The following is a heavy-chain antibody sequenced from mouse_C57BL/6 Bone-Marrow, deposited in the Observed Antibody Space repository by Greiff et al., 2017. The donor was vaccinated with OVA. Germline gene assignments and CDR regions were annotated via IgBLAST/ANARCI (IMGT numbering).Heavy chain of an antibody. CDR2: ISYSGST. CDR1: CSSFPLSY. CDR3: AREALLRYFDV. Sequence: VQLQHSGPCLLNPSQSLSLSCSVSCSSFPLSYLYCFPPFPWHILSFIGYISYSGSTYYNPSLKSRISITRDTSKNQYYLQLNSVTTEDTATYYCAREALLRYFDVWGTGTTVTVSS. J-gene: IGHJ1*03. D-gene: IGHD1-2*01. V-gene: IGHV3-8*01.